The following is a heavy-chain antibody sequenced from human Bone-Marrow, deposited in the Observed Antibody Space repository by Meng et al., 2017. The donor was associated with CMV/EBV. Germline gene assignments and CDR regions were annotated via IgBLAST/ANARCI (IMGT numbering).Heavy chain of an antibody. CDR3: VKGSARAGPYYFDY. J-gene: IGHJ4*02. Sequence: GESLKISCAASGFTFSSYWMSWVRQAPGKGLEWVANIKQDGSEKYYVDSVKGRFTISRDNAKNSLYLQMNSLRAEDTAVYYCVKGSARAGPYYFDYWGQGTLVTVSS. CDR1: GFTFSSYW. D-gene: IGHD3-3*01. V-gene: IGHV3-7*01. CDR2: IKQDGSEK.